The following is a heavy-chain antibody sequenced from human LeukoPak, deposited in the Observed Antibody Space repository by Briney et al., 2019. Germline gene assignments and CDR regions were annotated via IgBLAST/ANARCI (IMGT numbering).Heavy chain of an antibody. J-gene: IGHJ3*02. D-gene: IGHD3-16*01. Sequence: SETLSLTCTVSGGSISSGGYYWSWIRQPPGKGLEWIGYIYHSGSTNYNPSLKSRVTISVDRSKNQFSLQLSSVTAADTAVYYCARGPLNYDYVWGPAAFDIWGQGTMVTVSS. CDR2: IYHSGST. CDR3: ARGPLNYDYVWGPAAFDI. V-gene: IGHV4-30-2*01. CDR1: GGSISSGGYY.